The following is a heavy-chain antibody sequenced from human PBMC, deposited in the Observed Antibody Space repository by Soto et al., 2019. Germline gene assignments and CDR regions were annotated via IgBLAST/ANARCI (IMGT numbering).Heavy chain of an antibody. J-gene: IGHJ5*02. CDR2: IYHSGST. Sequence: PSETLSLTCAVSGGSISSSNWWSWVRQPPGKGLEWIGEIYHSGSTNYNPSLKSRVTISVDKSKNQFSLKLSSVTAADTAVYYCARRGPYYDILTGYNRYNWFDPWGQGTLVTVSS. V-gene: IGHV4-4*02. CDR1: GGSISSSNW. CDR3: ARRGPYYDILTGYNRYNWFDP. D-gene: IGHD3-9*01.